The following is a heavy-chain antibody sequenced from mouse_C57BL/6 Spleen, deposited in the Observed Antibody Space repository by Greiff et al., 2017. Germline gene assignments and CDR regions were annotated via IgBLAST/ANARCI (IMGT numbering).Heavy chain of an antibody. V-gene: IGHV1-82*01. J-gene: IGHJ2*01. Sequence: VQLQQSGPELVKPGASVKISCKASGYAFSSSWMNWVKQRPGKGLEWIGRIYPGDGDTNYNGKFKGKATLTADKSSSTAYMQLSSLTSEDSAVYFCARWGLTGDFDYWGQGTTLTVSS. D-gene: IGHD4-1*01. CDR2: IYPGDGDT. CDR1: GYAFSSSW. CDR3: ARWGLTGDFDY.